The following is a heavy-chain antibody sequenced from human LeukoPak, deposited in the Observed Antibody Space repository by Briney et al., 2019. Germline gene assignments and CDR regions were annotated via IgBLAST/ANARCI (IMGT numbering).Heavy chain of an antibody. CDR3: ARLRREYYYDSSGYFDY. D-gene: IGHD3-22*01. V-gene: IGHV3-13*01. CDR1: GFASSSYD. CDR2: IGTAGDT. Sequence: GGSLRLSCAASGFASSSYDMHWARQATGKGLEWVSAIGTAGDTYYPGSVKGRFTISRENAKNSLYLQMNSLRAGDTAVYYCARLRREYYYDSSGYFDYWGQGTLVTVSS. J-gene: IGHJ4*02.